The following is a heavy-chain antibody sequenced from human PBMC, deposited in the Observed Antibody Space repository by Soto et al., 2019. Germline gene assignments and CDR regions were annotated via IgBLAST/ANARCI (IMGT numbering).Heavy chain of an antibody. Sequence: PGGSLRLSCAASGFTFSSYWMSWVRQAPGKGLEWVANIKQDGSEKYYVDSVKGRFTISRDNAKNSLYLQMNSLRAEDTAVYYCARVGVVPAAADRFDYYYGMDVWGQGTTVTVSS. D-gene: IGHD2-2*01. CDR2: IKQDGSEK. V-gene: IGHV3-7*03. CDR3: ARVGVVPAAADRFDYYYGMDV. J-gene: IGHJ6*02. CDR1: GFTFSSYW.